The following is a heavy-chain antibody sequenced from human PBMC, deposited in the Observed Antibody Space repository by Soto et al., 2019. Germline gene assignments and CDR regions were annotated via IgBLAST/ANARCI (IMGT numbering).Heavy chain of an antibody. J-gene: IGHJ6*03. CDR1: GFTFSSYS. V-gene: IGHV3-48*01. CDR2: ISSSGSTI. Sequence: EVQLVESGGGLVQPGGSLRLSCAASGFTFSSYSMNWVRQAPGKGLEWVSYISSSGSTIYYADSVKGRFTISRDNAKNSLYLQMNSLRAEDTAVYYCARRDYYYYMDVWGKGTTVTVSS. CDR3: ARRDYYYYMDV.